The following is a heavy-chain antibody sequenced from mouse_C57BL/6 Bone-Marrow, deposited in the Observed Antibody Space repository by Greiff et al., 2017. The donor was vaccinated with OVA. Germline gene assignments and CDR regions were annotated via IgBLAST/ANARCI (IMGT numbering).Heavy chain of an antibody. D-gene: IGHD2-5*01. V-gene: IGHV5-4*01. CDR2: ISDGGSYT. J-gene: IGHJ3*01. Sequence: EVQRVESGGGLVKPGGSLKLSCAASGFTFSSYAMSWVRQTPEKRLEWVATISDGGSYTYYPDNVKGRFTISRDNAKNNLYLQMSHLKSEDTAMYYCARDAYYSIFAYWGQGTLVTVSA. CDR1: GFTFSSYA. CDR3: ARDAYYSIFAY.